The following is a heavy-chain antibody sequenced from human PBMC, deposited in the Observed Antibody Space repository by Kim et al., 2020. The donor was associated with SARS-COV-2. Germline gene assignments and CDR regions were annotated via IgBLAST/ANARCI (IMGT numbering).Heavy chain of an antibody. CDR1: GFTFDDYA. V-gene: IGHV3-9*01. Sequence: GGSLRLSCAASGFTFDDYAMHWVRQAPGKGLEWVSGISWNSGSIGYADSVKGRFTISRDNAKNSLYLQMNSLRAEDTALNYCAKDQDHGGIAVAGTGDYWGQGTLVTVSS. CDR3: AKDQDHGGIAVAGTGDY. CDR2: ISWNSGSI. J-gene: IGHJ4*02. D-gene: IGHD6-19*01.